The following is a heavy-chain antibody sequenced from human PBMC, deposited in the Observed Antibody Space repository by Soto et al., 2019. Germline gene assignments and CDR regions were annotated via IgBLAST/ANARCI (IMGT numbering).Heavy chain of an antibody. D-gene: IGHD1-26*01. CDR3: ARGGVGDTSHWFDP. V-gene: IGHV1-18*01. J-gene: IGHJ5*02. CDR1: GYIFTSYA. CDR2: ISAYNGNT. Sequence: QVQLVQSEAEVKKPGASVKVSCKASGYIFTSYAISWVRQAPGQGLEWMGWISAYNGNTNYAQKLQGRVTMTAVTSTSTDYMELRSLISDDTAVYYCARGGVGDTSHWFDPWGQGTVVTVSS.